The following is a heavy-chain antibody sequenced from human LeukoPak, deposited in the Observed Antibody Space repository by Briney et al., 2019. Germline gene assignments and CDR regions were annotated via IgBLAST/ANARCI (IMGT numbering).Heavy chain of an antibody. D-gene: IGHD3-10*01. Sequence: GGSLRLSCVASGLSFGSYWMDWVRQAPGKGLEWVANIRKDGGDIHYVDSVKGRFTISRDNAKNSVYLQMHSLRAEDTAMYYCARAAFGDFSYWGQGILVTVSS. V-gene: IGHV3-7*01. J-gene: IGHJ1*01. CDR2: IRKDGGDI. CDR3: ARAAFGDFSY. CDR1: GLSFGSYW.